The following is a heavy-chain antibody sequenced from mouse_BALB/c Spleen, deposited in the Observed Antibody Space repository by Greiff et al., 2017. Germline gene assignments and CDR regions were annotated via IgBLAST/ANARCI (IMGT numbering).Heavy chain of an antibody. J-gene: IGHJ2*01. V-gene: IGHV2-6-7*01. CDR1: GFSLTGYG. CDR3: ARESNCCFDY. Sequence: VQLVESGPGLVAPSQSLSITCTVSGFSLTGYGVNWVRQSPGKGLEWLGMIWGDGSTDYNSALKSRLSISKDNSTSPVILKMNSLQSDETAKYYCARESNCCFDYWGQGTTLTVAS. D-gene: IGHD2-5*01. CDR2: IWGDGST.